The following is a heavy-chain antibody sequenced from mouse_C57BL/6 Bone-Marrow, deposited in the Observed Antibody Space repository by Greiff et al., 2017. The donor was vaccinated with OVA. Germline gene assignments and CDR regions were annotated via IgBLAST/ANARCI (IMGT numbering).Heavy chain of an antibody. CDR1: GSTFTGYW. Sequence: VQLQQSGAELMKPGASVKLSCKATGSTFTGYWIEWVKQRPGHGLEWIGEILPGSGSTNYKEKFKGKAPFTADTSSNTAYMQLSRLTTEDSAIYYCARSSIYGNYYFDYWGQGTTRTVSS. CDR3: ARSSIYGNYYFDY. J-gene: IGHJ2*01. CDR2: ILPGSGST. V-gene: IGHV1-9*01. D-gene: IGHD2-1*01.